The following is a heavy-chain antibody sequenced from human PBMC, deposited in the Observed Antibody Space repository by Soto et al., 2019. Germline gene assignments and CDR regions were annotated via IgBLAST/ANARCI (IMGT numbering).Heavy chain of an antibody. CDR3: ARQLEDTAMVDHWSFDL. CDR1: GGSISSGDYY. J-gene: IGHJ2*01. CDR2: IYYSGST. Sequence: QVQLQESGPGLVKPSQTLSLTCTVSGGSISSGDYYWSWIRQPPGKGLEWIGYIYYSGSTYYNPSLKSRVTIPVDTSKNQFSLKLSSVTAADTAVYYCARQLEDTAMVDHWSFDLWGRGTLVTVSS. V-gene: IGHV4-30-4*01. D-gene: IGHD5-18*01.